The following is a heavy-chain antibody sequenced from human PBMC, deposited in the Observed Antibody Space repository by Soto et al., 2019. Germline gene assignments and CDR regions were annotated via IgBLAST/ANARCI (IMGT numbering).Heavy chain of an antibody. CDR2: IYYSGST. CDR1: SGCISSYY. J-gene: IGHJ3*02. CDR3: ARDMIAYCSGGSCYSLSAFDI. D-gene: IGHD2-15*01. Sequence: PSETLSLTCTVSSGCISSYYWSWIRQPPGKGLEGIGYIYYSGSTNYNTSLKRRVTISVDTSKNQFSLKLSSVTAADTAVYYCARDMIAYCSGGSCYSLSAFDIWGQGTMVIVSS. V-gene: IGHV4-59*01.